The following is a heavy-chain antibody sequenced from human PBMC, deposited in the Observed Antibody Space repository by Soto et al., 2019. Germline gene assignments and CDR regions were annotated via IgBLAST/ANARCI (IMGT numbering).Heavy chain of an antibody. Sequence: ASVKVSCKASGYTFTSYYMHWVRQAPGQGLEWMGIINPSGGSTSYAQKFQGRVTMTRDTSTSTVYMELRSLRSDDTAVYYCARDLTLQPLFFWGQGTLVTVSS. CDR3: ARDLTLQPLFF. V-gene: IGHV1-46*01. CDR1: GYTFTSYY. D-gene: IGHD7-27*01. J-gene: IGHJ4*02. CDR2: INPSGGST.